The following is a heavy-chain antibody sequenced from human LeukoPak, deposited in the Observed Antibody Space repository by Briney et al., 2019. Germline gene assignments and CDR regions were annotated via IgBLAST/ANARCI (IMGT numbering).Heavy chain of an antibody. J-gene: IGHJ4*02. D-gene: IGHD6-19*01. CDR1: GGSISSGGYY. CDR3: GRGRIAVAD. V-gene: IGHV4-31*03. CDR2: IYYSGST. Sequence: PSETLSLTCTVSGGSISSGGYYWSWLRQHPGKGLEWIGYIYYSGSTYYNPSLKSRVTISVDTSKNQFSLKLSSVTAADTAVYYCGRGRIAVADWGQGTLVTVSS.